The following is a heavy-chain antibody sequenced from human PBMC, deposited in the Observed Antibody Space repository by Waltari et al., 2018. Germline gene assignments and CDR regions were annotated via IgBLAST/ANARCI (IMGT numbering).Heavy chain of an antibody. J-gene: IGHJ4*02. CDR2: IKPDGSAS. V-gene: IGHV3-7*03. Sequence: EVHLVESGGGLVQPGVSLRLSCAASGFTFSSYWLIWVRRAPGKGLEWVANIKPDGSASSYVPSVKGRFTISRDNAENSLYLEMNNLRADDTALYYCAKDLFYPRSTMEVISPFDSWGQGTQITVAS. CDR1: GFTFSSYW. CDR3: AKDLFYPRSTMEVISPFDS. D-gene: IGHD2-21*01.